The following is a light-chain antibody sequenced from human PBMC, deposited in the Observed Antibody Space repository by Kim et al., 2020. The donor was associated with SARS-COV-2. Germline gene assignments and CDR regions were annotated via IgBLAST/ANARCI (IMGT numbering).Light chain of an antibody. V-gene: IGKV1-33*01. CDR3: QQYDNLRYT. J-gene: IGKJ2*01. CDR2: DAS. CDR1: QDISNY. Sequence: DIQMTQSPSSLSASVGDRVTITCQASQDISNYLNWYQQKPVKAPKLLIYDASNLETGVPSRFSGSGSGTDFTFTISSLQPEDIATYYCQQYDNLRYTFGQGTKLEI.